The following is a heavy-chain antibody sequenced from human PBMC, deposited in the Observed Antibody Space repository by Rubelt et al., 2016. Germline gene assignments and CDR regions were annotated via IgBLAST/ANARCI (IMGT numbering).Heavy chain of an antibody. Sequence: QITLKESGPTLVKPTQTLTLTCTFSGFSLSTSGVAVGWIRQPPGKALEWLALIYGNDDKLYSPSLKSRLTITKDTSKNQVVLTMTSVDSVDTATYYCAHRERSTYDYWGQGTLVTVSS. CDR2: IYGNDDK. CDR3: AHRERSTYDY. V-gene: IGHV2-5*01. D-gene: IGHD1-1*01. CDR1: GFSLSTSGVA. J-gene: IGHJ4*02.